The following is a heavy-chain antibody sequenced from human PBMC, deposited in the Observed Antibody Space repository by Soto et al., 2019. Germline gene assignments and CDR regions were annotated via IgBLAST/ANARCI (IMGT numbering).Heavy chain of an antibody. CDR2: ISSSGSTI. CDR1: GFTFSSYS. J-gene: IGHJ4*02. Sequence: PGGSLRLSCVGSGFTFSSYSMNWVRQAPGKGLEWVSYISSSGSTIYYADSVKGRITISRDNAKNTLYLRMNSLRDEDAAVYYCARGTKGGSPPLWGQGTLVTVSS. CDR3: ARGTKGGSPPL. D-gene: IGHD1-7*01. V-gene: IGHV3-48*02.